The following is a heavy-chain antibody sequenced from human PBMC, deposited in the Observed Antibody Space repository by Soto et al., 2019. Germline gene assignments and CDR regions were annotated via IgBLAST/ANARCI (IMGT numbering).Heavy chain of an antibody. D-gene: IGHD3-3*01. V-gene: IGHV1-69*01. CDR2: IIPIFGTA. CDR3: GTYDFWSGYYPSGYYYYGMDV. CDR1: GGTFSSYA. Sequence: QVQLVQSGAEVKKPGSSVKVSCKASGGTFSSYAISWVRQAPGQGLEWMGGIIPIFGTANYAQKFQGRVTITADESTSTAYMELSSLRSEDTAVYYCGTYDFWSGYYPSGYYYYGMDVWGQGTTVTVSS. J-gene: IGHJ6*02.